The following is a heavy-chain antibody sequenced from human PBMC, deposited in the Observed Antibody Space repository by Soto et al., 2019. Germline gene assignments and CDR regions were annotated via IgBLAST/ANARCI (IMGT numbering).Heavy chain of an antibody. CDR1: GGSISSYY. Sequence: QVQLQESGPGLVKPSETLSLTCTVSGGSISSYYWSWIRQPPGKGLEWIGYIYYSGSTNYNPSLKSRVTISVDTSKNQFSLKLSSVTAADTTVYYCARVGYCSGGSCYWDFDYWGQGTLVTVSS. J-gene: IGHJ4*02. CDR2: IYYSGST. CDR3: ARVGYCSGGSCYWDFDY. D-gene: IGHD2-15*01. V-gene: IGHV4-59*01.